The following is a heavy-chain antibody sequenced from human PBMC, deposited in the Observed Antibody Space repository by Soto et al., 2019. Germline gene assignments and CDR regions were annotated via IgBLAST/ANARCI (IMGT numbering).Heavy chain of an antibody. D-gene: IGHD2-8*01. Sequence: SETLSLTCTVSGGSISSYYWSWIRQPPGKGLEWIGYIYYSGSTNYNPSLKSRVTISVDTSKNQFSLKLSSVTAADTAVYYCATEHMTNGAFDIWGQGTMVTVS. CDR1: GGSISSYY. CDR2: IYYSGST. CDR3: ATEHMTNGAFDI. V-gene: IGHV4-59*01. J-gene: IGHJ3*02.